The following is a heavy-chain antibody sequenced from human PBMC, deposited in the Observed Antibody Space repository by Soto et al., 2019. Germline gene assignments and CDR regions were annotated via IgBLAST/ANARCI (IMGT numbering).Heavy chain of an antibody. Sequence: VQLVQSGAEVKKPGSSVKVSCKTSGGTFSSYAISWVRQAPGQGLEWMGGIIPNFGTAYYAQKFQGRVTITADESTSTAYMELSNLGSEDTAVYYCARRHGYSYFDQWGQGTVVTVSS. J-gene: IGHJ4*02. V-gene: IGHV1-69*01. CDR1: GGTFSSYA. CDR2: IIPNFGTA. D-gene: IGHD5-18*01. CDR3: ARRHGYSYFDQ.